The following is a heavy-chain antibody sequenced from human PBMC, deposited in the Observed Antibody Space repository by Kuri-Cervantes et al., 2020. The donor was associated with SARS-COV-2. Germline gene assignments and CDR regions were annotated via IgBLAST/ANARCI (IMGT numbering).Heavy chain of an antibody. J-gene: IGHJ4*02. CDR1: GFTFSSYA. V-gene: IGHV3-23*01. D-gene: IGHD2-15*01. CDR3: AKLFGVVVAGTLDY. Sequence: ETLSLTCAASGFTFSSYAMTWVRQAPGKGLEWVSGLGGSGDVTYYADSVKVRFTISRDNSNNTLYLQMNSLRGEDTAVYYCAKLFGVVVAGTLDYWGQGTLVTVSS. CDR2: LGGSGDVT.